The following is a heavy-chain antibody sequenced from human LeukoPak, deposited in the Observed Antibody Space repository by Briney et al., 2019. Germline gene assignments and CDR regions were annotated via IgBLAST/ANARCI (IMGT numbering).Heavy chain of an antibody. Sequence: SETLSLTCAVYGGSFSGYYWTWIRQPPGIGLEWIGEINHSGSTNYNPSLKSRVTISVDTSKSQFSLKLNSVTAADTAMYYCARGRDPYWGQGTLVTVSS. J-gene: IGHJ4*02. V-gene: IGHV4-34*01. CDR1: GGSFSGYY. CDR3: ARGRDPY. D-gene: IGHD5-24*01. CDR2: INHSGST.